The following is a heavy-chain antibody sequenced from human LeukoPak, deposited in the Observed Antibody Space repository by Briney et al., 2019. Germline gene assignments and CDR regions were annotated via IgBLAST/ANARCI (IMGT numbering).Heavy chain of an antibody. D-gene: IGHD3-16*02. CDR2: INWNGGST. V-gene: IGHV3-20*04. CDR3: ASSSSGYPYYFDY. J-gene: IGHJ4*02. CDR1: GFPFDDYG. Sequence: GGSLRLSCAASGFPFDDYGMSWVRQAPGKGLEWVSGINWNGGSTGYADSVKGRFTISRDNAKNSLYLQMNSLRAEDTALYYCASSSSGYPYYFDYWGQGTLVTVSS.